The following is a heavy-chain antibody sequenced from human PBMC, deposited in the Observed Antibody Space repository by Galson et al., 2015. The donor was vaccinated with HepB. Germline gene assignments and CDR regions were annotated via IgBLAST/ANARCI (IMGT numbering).Heavy chain of an antibody. J-gene: IGHJ2*01. Sequence: LVKPTQTLSLTCTVSGGSISSYYWSWIRQPAGKGLGWIGRIYTSGSTNYNPSLKSRVTMSVDTSKNQFSLKLSSVTAADTAVYYCARVTIFGVVDPPHWYFYLWGRGTLVTVSS. CDR2: IYTSGST. CDR3: ARVTIFGVVDPPHWYFYL. CDR1: GGSISSYY. V-gene: IGHV4-4*07. D-gene: IGHD3-3*01.